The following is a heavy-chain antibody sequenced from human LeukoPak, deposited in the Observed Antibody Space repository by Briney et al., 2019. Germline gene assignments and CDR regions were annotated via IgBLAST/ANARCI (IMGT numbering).Heavy chain of an antibody. CDR2: IYYSGST. V-gene: IGHV4-39*07. D-gene: IGHD2-2*01. J-gene: IGHJ6*02. CDR3: ARDQGVSYCSSTSCRYYYYGMDV. CDR1: GGSISGSSYY. Sequence: PSETLSLTCTVSGGSISGSSYYWGWIRQPPGKGLEWIGSIYYSGSTNYNPSLKSRVTISVDTSKNQFSLKLSSVTAADTAVYYCARDQGVSYCSSTSCRYYYYGMDVWGQGTTVTVSS.